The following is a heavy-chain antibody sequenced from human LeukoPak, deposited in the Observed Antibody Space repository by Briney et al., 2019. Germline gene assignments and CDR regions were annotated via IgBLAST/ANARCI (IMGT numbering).Heavy chain of an antibody. Sequence: ASVKVSCKASGYTFTSYDINWVRQATGQGLEWMGWMNPNSGNTGYAQKFQGRVTITRNTSISTAYMELSSLRSEDTAVYYCWSTSVIIDYYYYMDVWGKGTTVTVSS. CDR3: WSTSVIIDYYYYMDV. J-gene: IGHJ6*03. V-gene: IGHV1-8*03. D-gene: IGHD3-10*01. CDR1: GYTFTSYD. CDR2: MNPNSGNT.